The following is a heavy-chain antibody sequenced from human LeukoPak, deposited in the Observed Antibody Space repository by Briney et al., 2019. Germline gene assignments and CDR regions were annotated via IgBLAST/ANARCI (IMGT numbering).Heavy chain of an antibody. CDR1: GYTFTSYG. CDR3: ARDSDYDILTGYYRAHAFDI. J-gene: IGHJ3*02. Sequence: GASVKVSCKASGYTFTSYGISWVRQAPGQGLEGMGWISAYNGNTNYAQKLQGRVTMTTDTSTSTAYKELRSLRSDDTAVYYCARDSDYDILTGYYRAHAFDIWGQGTMVTVSS. D-gene: IGHD3-9*01. V-gene: IGHV1-18*01. CDR2: ISAYNGNT.